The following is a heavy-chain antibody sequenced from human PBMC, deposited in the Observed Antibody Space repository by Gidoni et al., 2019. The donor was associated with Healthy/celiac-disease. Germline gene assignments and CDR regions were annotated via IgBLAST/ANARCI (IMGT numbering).Heavy chain of an antibody. CDR3: ARVTGGEYYYDSSGAFFDY. Sequence: QVQLQESGPGLVKPSQTLSLTCAVSGGSISSGGYSWSWIRQPPGKGLEWIGYIYYSGSTYYNPSLKSRVTISVDTSKNQFSLKLSSVTAADTAVYYCARVTGGEYYYDSSGAFFDYWGQGTLVTVSS. CDR2: IYYSGST. J-gene: IGHJ4*02. D-gene: IGHD3-22*01. CDR1: GGSISSGGYS. V-gene: IGHV4-30-4*07.